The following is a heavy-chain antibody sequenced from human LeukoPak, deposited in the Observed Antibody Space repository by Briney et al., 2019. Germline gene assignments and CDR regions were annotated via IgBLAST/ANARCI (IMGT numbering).Heavy chain of an antibody. D-gene: IGHD6-13*01. J-gene: IGHJ4*02. CDR1: GFTFSSYA. Sequence: PGRFLRLSCAASGFTFSSYAMHWVRQAPGKGLEWVAVISYDGSNNYYADSVKGRFTISRDNSKNTLYLQMNSLRAEDTAVYYCARALYSSSPPEFDYWGQGTLVTVSS. CDR3: ARALYSSSPPEFDY. CDR2: ISYDGSNN. V-gene: IGHV3-30*04.